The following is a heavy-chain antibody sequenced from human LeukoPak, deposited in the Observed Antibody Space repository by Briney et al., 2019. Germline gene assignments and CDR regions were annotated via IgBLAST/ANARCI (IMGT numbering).Heavy chain of an antibody. Sequence: PGGSLRLSCAASGFTFSSYWMTWVRQAPGKGLEWVANIKQDGSGKFYVDSVKGRFTISRDNAKNSLYLQMNSVRVDDTALYYCARARFRSAAADYWGQGTLVTVSS. V-gene: IGHV3-7*01. D-gene: IGHD3-3*01. J-gene: IGHJ4*02. CDR1: GFTFSSYW. CDR2: IKQDGSGK. CDR3: ARARFRSAAADY.